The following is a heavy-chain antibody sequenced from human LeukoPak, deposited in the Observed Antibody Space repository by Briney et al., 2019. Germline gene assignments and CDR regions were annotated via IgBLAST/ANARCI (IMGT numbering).Heavy chain of an antibody. D-gene: IGHD4-23*01. V-gene: IGHV3-7*01. CDR1: GFTFSKYW. CDR3: ARDRDDGGFEY. Sequence: GGSLRLSCAASGFTFSKYWMSWLRQAPEKGLEWVANIKYDGSIKQYMDSMKGRFTISRDNAKNSLYLQMNSLRAEDTAVYYCARDRDDGGFEYWGQGTLVTVSS. CDR2: IKYDGSIK. J-gene: IGHJ4*02.